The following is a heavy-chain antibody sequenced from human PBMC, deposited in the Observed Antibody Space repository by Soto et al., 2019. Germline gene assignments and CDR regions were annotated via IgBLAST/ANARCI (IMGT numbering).Heavy chain of an antibody. CDR3: ARAHYYGSGSYYYYYGMDV. J-gene: IGHJ6*02. Sequence: QAGGSLRLSCAASGFTFSSYWMSWVRQAPGKGLEWVANIKQDGSEKYYVDSVKGRFTISRDNAKNSLYLQMNSLRAEDTAVYYCARAHYYGSGSYYYYYGMDVWGQGTTVTVSS. CDR2: IKQDGSEK. CDR1: GFTFSSYW. D-gene: IGHD3-10*01. V-gene: IGHV3-7*01.